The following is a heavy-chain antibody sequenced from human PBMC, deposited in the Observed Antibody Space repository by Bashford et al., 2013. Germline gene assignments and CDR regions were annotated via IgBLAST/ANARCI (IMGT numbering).Heavy chain of an antibody. CDR2: IWYDGSKE. CDR1: GFSFSDYS. V-gene: IGHV3-33*03. D-gene: IGHD6-19*01. Sequence: GGSLRLSCAASGFSFSDYSMHWVRQAPGKGLEWVAVIWYDGSKEYYAESVKGRFTISRDNSNNTLYLQMNNLRTEDTAVYYCAKTEEDGRGWFAEFFQHWGQGTRVTVSS. CDR3: AKTEEDGRGWFAEFFQH. J-gene: IGHJ1*01.